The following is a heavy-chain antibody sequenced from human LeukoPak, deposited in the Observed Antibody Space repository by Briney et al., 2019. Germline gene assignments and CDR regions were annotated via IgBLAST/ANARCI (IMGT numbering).Heavy chain of an antibody. CDR3: AKVHSSSWSDFDY. CDR1: GFTFSSYA. CDR2: ISGSGGST. Sequence: PGGSLRLSCAASGFTFSSYAMSWVRQAPGEGLEWVSTISGSGGSTYYADSVKGRFAISRDNSKNTLYLQMNSLRVEDTAVYYCAKVHSSSWSDFDYWGQGTLVTVSS. V-gene: IGHV3-23*01. D-gene: IGHD6-13*01. J-gene: IGHJ4*02.